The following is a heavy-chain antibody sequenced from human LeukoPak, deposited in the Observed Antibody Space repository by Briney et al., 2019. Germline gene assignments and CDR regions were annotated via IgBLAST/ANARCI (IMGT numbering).Heavy chain of an antibody. CDR2: MNQDGSQK. CDR3: AREGFHDY. V-gene: IGHV3-7*01. J-gene: IGHJ4*02. Sequence: GGSLRLSCAASGFTFSSYWMSWVRQAPGKGLEWVANMNQDGSQKNYVDSVKGRFTISRDNAKNSLYLQMNSLRAEDTAVYYCAREGFHDYWGQGTLVTVSS. CDR1: GFTFSSYW. D-gene: IGHD3-3*01.